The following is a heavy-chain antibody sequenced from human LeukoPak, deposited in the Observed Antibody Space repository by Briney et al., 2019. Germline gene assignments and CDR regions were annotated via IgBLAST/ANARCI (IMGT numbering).Heavy chain of an antibody. CDR3: ARGSPGCSSSYFDY. CDR2: INSDGSST. D-gene: IGHD6-13*01. J-gene: IGHJ4*02. Sequence: PGGSLRLSCAASGFTFSSYWMHWVRQAPGKGLVWVSRINSDGSSTYYADSVKGRFTISRDNAKNTLYLQMDSLRAEDTAVYYCARGSPGCSSSYFDYWGQGTLVTVSS. CDR1: GFTFSSYW. V-gene: IGHV3-74*01.